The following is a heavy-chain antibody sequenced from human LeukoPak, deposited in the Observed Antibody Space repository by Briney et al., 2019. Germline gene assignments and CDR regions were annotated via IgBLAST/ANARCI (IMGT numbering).Heavy chain of an antibody. D-gene: IGHD3-9*01. CDR1: GGSFSGYY. CDR2: INHSGST. V-gene: IGHV4-34*01. Sequence: SETLSLTCAVYGGSFSGYYWSWIRQPPGKGLEWIGEINHSGSTNYNPSLKSRVTISVDTSKNQFSLKLSSVTAADTAVYYCASRRLRYFDWSSDYWGQGTLVTVSS. J-gene: IGHJ4*02. CDR3: ASRRLRYFDWSSDY.